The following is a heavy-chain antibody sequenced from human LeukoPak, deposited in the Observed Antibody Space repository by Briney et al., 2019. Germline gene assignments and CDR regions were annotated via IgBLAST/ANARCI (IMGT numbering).Heavy chain of an antibody. CDR2: SYDGSNR. Sequence: GGSLRLSCAASGFSFRSYGMSWVRQAPGKGLEWVAVSYDGSNRYYADSVKGRFTISRDNSKNTLYLQMNSLRAEDTAVYYCAKPIMTTVTTLGLCFDYWGQGALVTVSS. CDR3: AKPIMTTVTTLGLCFDY. CDR1: GFSFRSYG. J-gene: IGHJ4*02. V-gene: IGHV3-30*18. D-gene: IGHD4-17*01.